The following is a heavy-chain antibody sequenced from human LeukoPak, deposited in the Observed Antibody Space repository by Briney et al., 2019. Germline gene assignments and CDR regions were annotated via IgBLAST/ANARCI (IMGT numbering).Heavy chain of an antibody. Sequence: SETLSLTCTVSGDSINSSSYYWGWIRQPPGKGLEWIGSIYYSGSTYYNPSLKSRVTISLDTSKNQFSLKLSSVTAADTAVYYCASFNPFDYWGQGTLVTVSS. D-gene: IGHD1-14*01. J-gene: IGHJ4*02. CDR3: ASFNPFDY. CDR1: GDSINSSSYY. CDR2: IYYSGST. V-gene: IGHV4-39*07.